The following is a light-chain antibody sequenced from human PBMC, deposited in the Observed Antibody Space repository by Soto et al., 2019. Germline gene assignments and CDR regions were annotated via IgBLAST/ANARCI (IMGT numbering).Light chain of an antibody. CDR1: SSDVGGYNS. V-gene: IGLV2-14*01. CDR2: EVT. J-gene: IGLJ1*01. CDR3: SSYTSSSTRV. Sequence: QAVVTQHACVSGSPGQSITISCTGTSSDVGGYNSVSWYQQHPGKAPKLVIYEVTNRPSGIPNRFSGSKSGNTASLTISGLQAEDEADYYCSSYTSSSTRVFGNGTKVTAL.